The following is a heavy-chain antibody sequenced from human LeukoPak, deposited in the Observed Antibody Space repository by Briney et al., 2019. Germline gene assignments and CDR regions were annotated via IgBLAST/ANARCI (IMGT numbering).Heavy chain of an antibody. CDR1: GYTFTNYG. V-gene: IGHV1-18*01. D-gene: IGHD1-26*01. CDR3: ARDLVGPTEAGQLAFDI. Sequence: GASVKVSCKASGYTFTNYGVSWVRQAPGQGLEWMGWISAYSGNTNYAQKLQGRITMTTETSTSTAYMELRSLRSDDTAVYYCARDLVGPTEAGQLAFDIWGQGTTVTVSS. J-gene: IGHJ3*02. CDR2: ISAYSGNT.